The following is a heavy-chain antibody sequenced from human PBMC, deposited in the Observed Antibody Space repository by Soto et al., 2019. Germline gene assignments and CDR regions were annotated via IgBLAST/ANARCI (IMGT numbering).Heavy chain of an antibody. CDR3: AKRRGAGGHFDY. D-gene: IGHD2-15*01. Sequence: GGSLRLSCVVSGYSFGSFAAHWVRQAPGKGLEWLADISFDGNNEYYADSVRGRFTISRDNSKNTLSLQMNSLTAEDTAVYFCAKRRGAGGHFDYWGQGALVTVSS. CDR2: ISFDGNNE. V-gene: IGHV3-30-3*01. J-gene: IGHJ4*02. CDR1: GYSFGSFA.